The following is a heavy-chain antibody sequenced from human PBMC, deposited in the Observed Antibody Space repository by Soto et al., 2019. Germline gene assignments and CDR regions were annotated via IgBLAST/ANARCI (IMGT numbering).Heavy chain of an antibody. CDR2: INSDGSGT. D-gene: IGHD6-13*01. V-gene: IGHV3-74*01. CDR3: AKNWGVAAGRAAFQI. CDR1: GFTFSSHW. J-gene: IGHJ3*02. Sequence: GGSLRLSCAASGFTFSSHWMNWVRQAPGKGLVWVSRINSDGSGTSYADSVKGRFTISRDNAKNTLHVQMNSLRAEDTAIYYCAKNWGVAAGRAAFQIWGQGTMVTVSS.